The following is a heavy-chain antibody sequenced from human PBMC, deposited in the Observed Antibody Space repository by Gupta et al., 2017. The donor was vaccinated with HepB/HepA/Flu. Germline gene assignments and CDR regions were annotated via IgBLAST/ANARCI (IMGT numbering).Heavy chain of an antibody. CDR3: ARGSGSTTRALDI. CDR2: IKQDGSEK. V-gene: IGHV3-7*01. D-gene: IGHD2/OR15-2a*01. CDR1: GFTLSSHW. Sequence: EVQLVESGGGLVQPGGSLRLSCAATGFTLSSHWMNWVSQAPGKGLEGVANIKQDGSEKKYVDSVKGRFTIARDNAKDSLYLQMDSLRAEDTAVYYCARGSGSTTRALDIWGQGTMVTVSS. J-gene: IGHJ3*02.